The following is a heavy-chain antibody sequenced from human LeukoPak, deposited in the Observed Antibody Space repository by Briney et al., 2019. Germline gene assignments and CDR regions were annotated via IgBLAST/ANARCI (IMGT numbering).Heavy chain of an antibody. D-gene: IGHD2-21*02. Sequence: PSETLSLTCTVSGGSISSSSYYWGWIRQPPGKGLEWIGSIYYSGSTYYNPSLKSRVTISVDTSKNQFSLKLSSVTAADTAVYYCARGVVTNPPPLFDYWGQGTLVTVSS. CDR3: ARGVVTNPPPLFDY. J-gene: IGHJ4*02. V-gene: IGHV4-39*07. CDR2: IYYSGST. CDR1: GGSISSSSYY.